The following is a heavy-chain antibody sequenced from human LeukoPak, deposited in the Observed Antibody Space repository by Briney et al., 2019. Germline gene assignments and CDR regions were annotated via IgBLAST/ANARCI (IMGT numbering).Heavy chain of an antibody. CDR1: GFTFSNSA. V-gene: IGHV3-30-3*01. CDR2: ISYDGSNK. J-gene: IGHJ4*02. Sequence: GRSLRLSCAASGFTFSNSAIHWVRQAPGKGLEWVAVISYDGSNKHYADSVKGRFTISRDNSKNTVSLQMNSLRAEDTAVYYCARDQEGFDYWGQGTVVTVSS. CDR3: ARDQEGFDY.